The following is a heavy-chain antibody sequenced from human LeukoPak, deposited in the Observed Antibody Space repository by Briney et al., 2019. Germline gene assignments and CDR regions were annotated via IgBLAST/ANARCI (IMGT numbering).Heavy chain of an antibody. J-gene: IGHJ5*02. Sequence: ASVKVSCKASGYTFTSYGISWVRQAPGQGLEWMGWISAYNGNTNYAQKLQGRVTMTTDTSTSTAYMELSSLRSEDTAVYYCARGGDCSSTSCYVEGWFDPWGQGTLVTVSS. CDR1: GYTFTSYG. D-gene: IGHD2-2*01. CDR3: ARGGDCSSTSCYVEGWFDP. CDR2: ISAYNGNT. V-gene: IGHV1-18*01.